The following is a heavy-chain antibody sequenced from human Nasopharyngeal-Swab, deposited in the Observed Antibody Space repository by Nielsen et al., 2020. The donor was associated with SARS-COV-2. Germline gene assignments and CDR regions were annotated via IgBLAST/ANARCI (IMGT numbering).Heavy chain of an antibody. CDR1: GDSISSGKDY. CDR2: IDYSGST. V-gene: IGHV4-30-4*01. D-gene: IGHD3-9*01. Sequence: SETLSLTCTVSGDSISSGKDYWNWIRQTPGRGLEWIGYIDYSGSTDHNSSLKSRVTISVDTSKNQFSLKVNFVTAADTAVYYCARLGRYYDTLSGYARHFDYWGQGILVTVSS. J-gene: IGHJ4*02. CDR3: ARLGRYYDTLSGYARHFDY.